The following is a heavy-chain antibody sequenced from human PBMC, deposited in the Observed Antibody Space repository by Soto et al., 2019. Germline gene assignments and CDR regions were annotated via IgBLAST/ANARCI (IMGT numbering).Heavy chain of an antibody. CDR2: IDFTGNNI. CDR1: GFTFSDYY. CDR3: ARDPDWAISGDFFA. J-gene: IGHJ5*02. V-gene: IGHV3-11*01. D-gene: IGHD4-17*01. Sequence: QVQLVESGGGLVKPGGSLRLSCATSGFTFSDYYMSWIRQAPGQGLEWVSYIDFTGNNIYYADSLKGRFTISRDNAKKSLYLQMDSLRVDDTAVYYCARDPDWAISGDFFAWGQGTLVTVSS.